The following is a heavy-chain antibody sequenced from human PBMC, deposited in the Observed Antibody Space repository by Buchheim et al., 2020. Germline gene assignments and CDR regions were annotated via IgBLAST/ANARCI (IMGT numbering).Heavy chain of an antibody. Sequence: VQLVQSGAEVKKPGASVKVSCKASGYTFTSYYMHWVRQAPGQGLEWMGIIDPSGTAPTYARKFQGRISMTRDTSTSTLYMDVRSLRSEDTAVYYCARGGEEGSSGWYTSHWGQGTL. J-gene: IGHJ1*01. CDR1: GYTFTSYY. D-gene: IGHD6-19*01. CDR3: ARGGEEGSSGWYTSH. CDR2: IDPSGTAP. V-gene: IGHV1-46*01.